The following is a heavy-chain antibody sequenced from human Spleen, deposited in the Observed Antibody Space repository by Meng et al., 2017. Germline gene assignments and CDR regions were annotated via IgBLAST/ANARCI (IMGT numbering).Heavy chain of an antibody. CDR1: GYTFTSYA. CDR2: INAGNGNT. D-gene: IGHD4-11*01. CDR3: AREQSPGHFDY. Sequence: QVHLVQSGSEVKKPGASVKVSCKASGYTFTSYAMHWVRQAPGQRLEWMGWINAGNGNTKYAQKFQGRVTMTTDTSTSTAYMELSSLGYEDTAVYYCAREQSPGHFDYLGQGILVTVSS. V-gene: IGHV1-3*01. J-gene: IGHJ4*02.